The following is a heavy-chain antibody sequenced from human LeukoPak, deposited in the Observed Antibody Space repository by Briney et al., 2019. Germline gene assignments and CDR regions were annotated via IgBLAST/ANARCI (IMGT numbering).Heavy chain of an antibody. Sequence: PSETLSLTCTVSGYYISTAYYWGWIRQPPGKGLEWIGSISHSGSTDYNSSLKSRVTISVDTSNNQFSLKLTSVTAADTALYFCAKAGYDWNYDYWGQGALVTVSS. D-gene: IGHD5-12*01. CDR2: ISHSGST. CDR3: AKAGYDWNYDY. J-gene: IGHJ4*02. CDR1: GYYISTAYY. V-gene: IGHV4-38-2*02.